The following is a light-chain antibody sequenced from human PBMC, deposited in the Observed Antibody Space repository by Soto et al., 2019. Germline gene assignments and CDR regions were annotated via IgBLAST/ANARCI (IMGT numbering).Light chain of an antibody. V-gene: IGKV1-5*01. J-gene: IGKJ1*01. CDR1: QTISGW. CDR2: DAS. CDR3: QQYESYWT. Sequence: DIQMTQSPSTLSASVGDRVTITCRASQTISGWLAWYQQKPGKAPKLLIYDASSLESGVPSRFSGSGSGTEFTLNISSLQPDDFATYYCQQYESYWTFGQGTKVEIK.